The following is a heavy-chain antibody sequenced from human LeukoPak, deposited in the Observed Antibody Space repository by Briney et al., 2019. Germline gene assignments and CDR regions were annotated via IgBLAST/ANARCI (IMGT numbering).Heavy chain of an antibody. CDR2: INHSGSN. D-gene: IGHD3-22*01. V-gene: IGHV4-34*01. CDR3: ARGLGSRFYYVSSGYYQY. CDR1: GRSLSGYY. J-gene: IGHJ4*02. Sequence: SQTLSLTRAVHGRSLSGYYWRWISQPPEKGLEWIGEINHSGSNNYNPSLKSRVTISVDTSKNQFSLKLSSVTAADTAVYYCARGLGSRFYYVSSGYYQYWGRGTRVTVSS.